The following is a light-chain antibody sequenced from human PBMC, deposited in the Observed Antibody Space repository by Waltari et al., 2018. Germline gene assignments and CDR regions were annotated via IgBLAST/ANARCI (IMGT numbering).Light chain of an antibody. CDR2: GAS. CDR3: QQYDISPLT. CDR1: QPIRTTY. V-gene: IGKV3-20*01. Sequence: EFVLTQPPGTLSLSPGEGATLSCRTSQPIRTTYLAWYQQKPGQAPTLLIYGASSRATGVPDRFTGSGSGTDFSLTISSLEPEDFATYYCQQYDISPLTFGGGTKVEIK. J-gene: IGKJ4*01.